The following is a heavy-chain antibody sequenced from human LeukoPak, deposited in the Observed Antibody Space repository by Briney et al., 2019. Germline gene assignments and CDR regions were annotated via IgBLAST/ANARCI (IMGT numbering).Heavy chain of an antibody. CDR3: AKEDGPSRTLDY. CDR1: GFTFSSYG. D-gene: IGHD5-24*01. CDR2: IRYDGSNK. Sequence: GGSLRLSCAASGFTFSSYGMHWVRQAPGKGLEWVAFIRYDGSNKYYADSVKGRFTISRDNSKSTLHLQMNSLRAEDAAVYYCAKEDGPSRTLDYWGQGTLVTVSS. V-gene: IGHV3-30*02. J-gene: IGHJ4*02.